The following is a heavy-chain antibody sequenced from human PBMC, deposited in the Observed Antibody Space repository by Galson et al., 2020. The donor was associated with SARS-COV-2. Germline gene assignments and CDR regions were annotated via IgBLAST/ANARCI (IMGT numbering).Heavy chain of an antibody. V-gene: IGHV4-30-2*01. CDR1: GPTLSSGSYS. Sequence: SETLSLTCAVSGPTLSSGSYSWNWLRQPPGKGLEWIGYISHSGGTYYNPSLKSRVTISGDRSKNQFSLRLSSVTAADTAVYYCARLHYGEYAPEAFDIWGPGTRVTVAS. CDR2: ISHSGGT. D-gene: IGHD4-17*01. CDR3: ARLHYGEYAPEAFDI. J-gene: IGHJ3*02.